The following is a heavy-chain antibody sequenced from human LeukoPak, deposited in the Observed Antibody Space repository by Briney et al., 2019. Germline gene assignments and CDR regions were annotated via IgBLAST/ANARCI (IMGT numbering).Heavy chain of an antibody. Sequence: GGSLRLSRAASGFTFSDYYMSWIRQAPGKGLEWVSYISSSGSTIYYADFVKGRFTISRDNAKNSLYLQMNSLRAEDTAVYYCARDLIVVVPAATYYYYGMDVWGQGTTVTVSS. J-gene: IGHJ6*02. CDR1: GFTFSDYY. D-gene: IGHD2-2*01. CDR3: ARDLIVVVPAATYYYYGMDV. V-gene: IGHV3-11*01. CDR2: ISSSGSTI.